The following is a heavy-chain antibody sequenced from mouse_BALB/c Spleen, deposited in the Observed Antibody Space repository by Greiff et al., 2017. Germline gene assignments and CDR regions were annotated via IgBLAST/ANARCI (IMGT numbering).Heavy chain of an antibody. CDR1: GYSITSDYA. CDR2: ISYSGST. CDR3: ARSYYDGYYPLYAMDY. V-gene: IGHV3-2*02. Sequence: EVQLVESGPGLVKPSQSLSLTCTVTGYSITSDYAWNWIRQFPGNKLEWMGYISYSGSTSYNPSLKSRISITRDTSKNQFFLQLNSVTTEDTATYYCARSYYDGYYPLYAMDYWGQGTSVTVSS. D-gene: IGHD2-3*01. J-gene: IGHJ4*01.